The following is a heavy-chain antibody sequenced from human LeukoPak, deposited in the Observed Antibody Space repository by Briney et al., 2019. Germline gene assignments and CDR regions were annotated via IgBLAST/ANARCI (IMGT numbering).Heavy chain of an antibody. D-gene: IGHD3-3*01. CDR2: IYSGGST. V-gene: IGHV3-66*01. CDR3: ARAIDDFWSDYYFDY. Sequence: GGSLRLSCAASGFTVSSNYMSWVRQAPGKGLEWVSVIYSGGSTYYADSVKGRFTISRDNSKNTLYLQMNSLRAEDTAVYYCARAIDDFWSDYYFDYWGQGTLVTVSS. CDR1: GFTVSSNY. J-gene: IGHJ4*02.